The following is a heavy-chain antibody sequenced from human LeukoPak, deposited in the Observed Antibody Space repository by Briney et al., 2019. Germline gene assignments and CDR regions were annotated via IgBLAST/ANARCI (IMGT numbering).Heavy chain of an antibody. Sequence: SQTFSLTCAISGDSVSSNRASWTWIRQSPSRGLEWLGRTYYRSKWYNDYAVSLKSRISINPDTSKNQFSLQLNSVTPEDTAVYYCSRSDGASDFDYWGQGTLVTVSS. CDR3: SRSDGASDFDY. D-gene: IGHD5-24*01. CDR2: TYYRSKWYN. J-gene: IGHJ4*02. V-gene: IGHV6-1*01. CDR1: GDSVSSNRAS.